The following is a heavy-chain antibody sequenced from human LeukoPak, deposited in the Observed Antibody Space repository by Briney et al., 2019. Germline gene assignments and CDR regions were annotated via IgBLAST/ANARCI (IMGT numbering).Heavy chain of an antibody. J-gene: IGHJ4*02. D-gene: IGHD2-2*01. CDR1: GGSISSGDYY. V-gene: IGHV4-30-4*01. Sequence: SQTLSLTCTVSGGSISSGDYYWSWIRQPPGKGLEWIGYIYYSGSTYYNPSLKSRVTISVDTSKNQFSLKLSSVTAADTAVYYCARLSVVVPAALDYWGQGTLVTVSS. CDR3: ARLSVVVPAALDY. CDR2: IYYSGST.